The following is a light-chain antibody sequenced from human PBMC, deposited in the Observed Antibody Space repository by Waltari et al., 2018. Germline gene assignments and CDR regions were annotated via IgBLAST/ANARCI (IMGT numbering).Light chain of an antibody. Sequence: DIVMTQSPDCLALPVGERATINCKASQSILYISNNKSYLAWYQQKPGQSPNLLFYWASTRQSGVPDRFSVSGSGTDFTLTITNLQAEDVAVYYCQQYYTTPRTFGPGTKVEIK. J-gene: IGKJ1*01. V-gene: IGKV4-1*01. CDR3: QQYYTTPRT. CDR2: WAS. CDR1: QSILYISNNKSY.